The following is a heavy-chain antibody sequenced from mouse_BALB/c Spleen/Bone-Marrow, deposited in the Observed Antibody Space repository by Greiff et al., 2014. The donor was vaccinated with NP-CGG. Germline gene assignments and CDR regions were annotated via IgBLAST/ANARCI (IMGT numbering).Heavy chain of an antibody. V-gene: IGHV7-3*02. CDR1: GFTFTDYY. D-gene: IGHD2-1*01. CDR3: ARDKNYGSYWYFDV. Sequence: EVKLVESGGGLVQPGGSLRLSCATSGFTFTDYYMSWVRQPPGKALEWLGFIRNKANGYTTEYSASVKGRFTISRDNSQSILYXXXXXXXXXXSAXYYCARDKNYGSYWYFDVWGAGTTVTVSS. CDR2: IRNKANGYTT. J-gene: IGHJ1*01.